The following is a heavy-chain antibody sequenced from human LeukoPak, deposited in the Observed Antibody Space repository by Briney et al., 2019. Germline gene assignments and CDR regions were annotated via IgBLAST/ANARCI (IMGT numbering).Heavy chain of an antibody. D-gene: IGHD2-2*01. J-gene: IGHJ4*02. CDR2: INADSSAM. V-gene: IGHV3-48*01. Sequence: PGGSLRLSCVASGSTFTTYSMYWVRQAPGKGLEWISNINADSSAMYYVDSVKGRFTISRDNAKSSVFLQMNSLRAEDTAVYYCARDRDYASDYWGQGTLVTVSS. CDR1: GSTFTTYS. CDR3: ARDRDYASDY.